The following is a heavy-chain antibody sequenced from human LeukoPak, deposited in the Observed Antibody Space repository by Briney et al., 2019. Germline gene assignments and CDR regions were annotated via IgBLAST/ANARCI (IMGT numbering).Heavy chain of an antibody. CDR2: IYSGGNT. CDR3: AKRYYYGSGSYGGAFDI. CDR1: GFTFSSYS. D-gene: IGHD3-10*01. Sequence: GGSLRLSCAASGFTFSSYSMNWVRQAPGKGLEWVSVIYSGGNTYYADSVKGRFTISRDNSKNTLYLQMNSLRAEDTAVYYCAKRYYYGSGSYGGAFDIWGQGTMVTVSS. J-gene: IGHJ3*02. V-gene: IGHV3-66*01.